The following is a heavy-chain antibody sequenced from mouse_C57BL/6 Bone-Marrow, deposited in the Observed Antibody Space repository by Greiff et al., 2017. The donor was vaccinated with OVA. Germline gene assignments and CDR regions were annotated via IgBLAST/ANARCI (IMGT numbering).Heavy chain of an antibody. V-gene: IGHV1-55*01. CDR1: GYTFTSYW. CDR3: ARITTVNYAMDY. J-gene: IGHJ4*01. CDR2: IYPGSGST. Sequence: QVQLQQPGAELVKPGASVKMSCKASGYTFTSYWITCVKQRPGQGLEWIGDIYPGSGSTNYNEKFKSKATLTVDTSSSTAYMQLSSLTSEDSAVYYCARITTVNYAMDYWGQGTSVTVSS. D-gene: IGHD1-1*01.